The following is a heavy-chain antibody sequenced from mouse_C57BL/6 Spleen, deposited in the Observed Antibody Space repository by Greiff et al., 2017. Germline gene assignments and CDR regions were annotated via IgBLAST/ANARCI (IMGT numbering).Heavy chain of an antibody. CDR2: IYPRDGST. CDR3: ARSLFYGSSPFYYFDY. J-gene: IGHJ2*01. CDR1: GYTFTDHT. V-gene: IGHV1-78*01. Sequence: VQLQQSDAELVKPGASVKISCKVSGYTFTDHTIHWMKQRPEQGLEWIGYIYPRDGSTKYNEKFQGKATLTADKSSSTAYMQLNSLTSEDSAVYFCARSLFYGSSPFYYFDYWGQGTTLTVSS. D-gene: IGHD1-1*01.